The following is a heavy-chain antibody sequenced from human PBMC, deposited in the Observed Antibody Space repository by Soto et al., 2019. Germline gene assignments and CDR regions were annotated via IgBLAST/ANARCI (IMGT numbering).Heavy chain of an antibody. Sequence: GASVKGSCKASGYTFTGYYMHWVRQAPGQGLEWMGGIIPIFGTANYAQKFQGRVTITADESTSTAYMELSSLRSEDTAVYYCARDLTKLGYCSGGSCYSYFDYWGQGTLVTVSS. CDR2: IIPIFGTA. J-gene: IGHJ4*02. CDR1: GYTFTGYY. V-gene: IGHV1-69*13. D-gene: IGHD2-15*01. CDR3: ARDLTKLGYCSGGSCYSYFDY.